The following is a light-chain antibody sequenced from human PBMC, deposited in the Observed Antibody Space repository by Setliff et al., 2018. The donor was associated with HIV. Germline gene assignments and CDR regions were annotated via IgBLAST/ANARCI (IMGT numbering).Light chain of an antibody. CDR2: EVT. CDR1: SSDVGGYDY. CDR3: SSYIRFTHYV. J-gene: IGLJ1*01. Sequence: QSVLTQPASVSGSPGQSITISCTGTSSDVGGYDYVSWYQQHPGEAPKLIIFEVTTRASGVSDRFSGSKSGNTASLTISGLQAEDEALYYCSSYIRFTHYVFGTGTKVTVL. V-gene: IGLV2-14*01.